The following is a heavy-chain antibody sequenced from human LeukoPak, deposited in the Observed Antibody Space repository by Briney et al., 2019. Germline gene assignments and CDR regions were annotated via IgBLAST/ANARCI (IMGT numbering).Heavy chain of an antibody. J-gene: IGHJ4*02. CDR1: GGSISSGGYY. V-gene: IGHV4-31*03. Sequence: PSQTLSLTCTVSGGSISSGGYYWSWIRQHPGKGLEWIGYIYYSGSTYYNPSLKSRVTISVDTSKNQFSLKLSSVTAADTAVYYCARVVDYVWGSYRYDFDYWGQGTLVTVSS. CDR3: ARVVDYVWGSYRYDFDY. CDR2: IYYSGST. D-gene: IGHD3-16*02.